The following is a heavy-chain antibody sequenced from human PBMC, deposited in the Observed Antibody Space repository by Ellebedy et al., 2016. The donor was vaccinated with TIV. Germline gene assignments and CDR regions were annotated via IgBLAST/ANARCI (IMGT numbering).Heavy chain of an antibody. D-gene: IGHD1-14*01. CDR3: AKLGHRATPDDS. Sequence: GESLKISCQGSAYSFINYWIVWVRQMPGRGLEWMGIIDLSDSDTRYSPSFQGKVTISADRSVTTAYLHFNSLKPSDTAVYYCAKLGHRATPDDSWGQGTLVTVSS. J-gene: IGHJ4*02. CDR1: AYSFINYW. CDR2: IDLSDSDT. V-gene: IGHV5-51*01.